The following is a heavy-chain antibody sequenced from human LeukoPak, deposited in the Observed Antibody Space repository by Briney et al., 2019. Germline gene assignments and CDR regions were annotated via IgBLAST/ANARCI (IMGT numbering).Heavy chain of an antibody. V-gene: IGHV4-4*08. D-gene: IGHD6-6*01. CDR2: VYATGAT. Sequence: SETLSLTCTVSGDSLNPYYWNWIRQPPGKGLEWIGFVYATGATNYSPSLKSRVTIFVDTSKNQFSLKLRSVTAADTAVYYCARELLAGRPGGFDSWGQGTLVTVSS. CDR1: GDSLNPYY. J-gene: IGHJ4*02. CDR3: ARELLAGRPGGFDS.